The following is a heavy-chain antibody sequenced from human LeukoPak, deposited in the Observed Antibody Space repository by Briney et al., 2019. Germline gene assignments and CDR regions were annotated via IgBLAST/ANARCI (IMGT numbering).Heavy chain of an antibody. CDR3: ARENKGSDAFDI. Sequence: GGSLRLSCAVSGFTFSSYWMSWVRQAPGKGLEWVANIKQDGSEKYYVDSVKGRFSISRDNAKNSLYLQMNSLRAEDTAVYYCARENKGSDAFDIWGQGTMVTVSS. J-gene: IGHJ3*02. D-gene: IGHD1/OR15-1a*01. V-gene: IGHV3-7*01. CDR1: GFTFSSYW. CDR2: IKQDGSEK.